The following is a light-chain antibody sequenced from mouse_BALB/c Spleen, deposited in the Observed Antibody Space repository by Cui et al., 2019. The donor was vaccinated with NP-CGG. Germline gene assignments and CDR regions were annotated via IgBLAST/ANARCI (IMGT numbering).Light chain of an antibody. CDR3: ALWYSNHWV. CDR1: TGAVTTSNY. Sequence: AVVTQESTLTTSPGETVTLTCRSSTGAVTTSNYANWVQEKPDHLFTGLIGGTNNRVPGVPARFSGSLIGDKAALTITGALTEDEAIYFCALWYSNHWVFGGGTKLTVL. V-gene: IGLV1*01. CDR2: GTN. J-gene: IGLJ1*01.